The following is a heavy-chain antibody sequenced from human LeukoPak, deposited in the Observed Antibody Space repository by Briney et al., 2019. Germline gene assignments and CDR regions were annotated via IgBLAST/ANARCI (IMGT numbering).Heavy chain of an antibody. V-gene: IGHV3-64*01. CDR3: ARDPFGRGGTGDY. D-gene: IGHD1-7*01. Sequence: PGGSLRLSCAASGFTFSSYAMHWVRQAPGKGLEYVSAISSNGGSTYYANSVKGRFTISRDNSKNTLYLQMGSLRAEDMAVYYCARDPFGRGGTGDYWGQGTLVTVSS. CDR1: GFTFSSYA. J-gene: IGHJ4*02. CDR2: ISSNGGST.